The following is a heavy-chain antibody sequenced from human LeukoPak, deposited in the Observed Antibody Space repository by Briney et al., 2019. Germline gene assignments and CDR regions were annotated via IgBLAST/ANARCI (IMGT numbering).Heavy chain of an antibody. J-gene: IGHJ3*01. V-gene: IGHV1-24*01. CDR3: ATESYSNSWSYALGL. Sequence: GASVKVSPQVSGYTLTELPIHWVRQAPGKGLEWMGGFSPEHAETIYAQKFQDRVTMTEDPTTDTAYMEVGSLRSEDTAVYYCATESYSNSWSYALGLWSSGTMVTVSS. CDR2: FSPEHAET. D-gene: IGHD6-13*01. CDR1: GYTLTELP.